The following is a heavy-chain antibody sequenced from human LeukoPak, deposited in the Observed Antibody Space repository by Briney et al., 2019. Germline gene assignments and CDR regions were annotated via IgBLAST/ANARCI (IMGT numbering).Heavy chain of an antibody. V-gene: IGHV4-59*08. D-gene: IGHD3-10*01. CDR3: ARQSRVPYYYGSGSYSFPYYYGMDV. J-gene: IGHJ6*02. CDR1: GGSISSYY. CDR2: IYYSGST. Sequence: SETLSLTCTVSGGSISSYYWSWIRQPPGKGLEWIGYIYYSGSTNYNPSLKSRVTISVDTSKNQFSLKLSSVTAADTAVYYCARQSRVPYYYGSGSYSFPYYYGMDVWGQGTTVTVSS.